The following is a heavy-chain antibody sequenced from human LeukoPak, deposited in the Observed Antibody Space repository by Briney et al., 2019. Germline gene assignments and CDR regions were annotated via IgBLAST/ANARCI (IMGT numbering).Heavy chain of an antibody. D-gene: IGHD6-19*01. CDR2: IYTSGST. J-gene: IGHJ4*02. CDR3: RCSLAVADTDY. CDR1: GGSISSGSYY. V-gene: IGHV4-61*02. Sequence: SQTLSLTCTVSGGSISSGSYYWSWIRQPAGKGLEWIGRIYTSGSTNYNPSLKSRVTISVDTSKNQFSLKLSSVTAADTAVYYCRCSLAVADTDYWGQGTLVTVSS.